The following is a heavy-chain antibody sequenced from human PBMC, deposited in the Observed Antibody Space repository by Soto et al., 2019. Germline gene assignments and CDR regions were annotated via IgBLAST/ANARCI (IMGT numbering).Heavy chain of an antibody. D-gene: IGHD3-22*01. CDR1: VGTFNTFA. J-gene: IGHJ4*02. V-gene: IGHV1-69*01. CDR3: ARVSPPRGYYAY. Sequence: QVQLVQSGAEVKKPGSSVKVSCMASVGTFNTFAISWVRQAPGQGLACMGGIIPMFGTAHYAQKFQGRVTITADESTRTVYMDLSSLRSEDTAVYYCARVSPPRGYYAYWGQGTLVTVSS. CDR2: IIPMFGTA.